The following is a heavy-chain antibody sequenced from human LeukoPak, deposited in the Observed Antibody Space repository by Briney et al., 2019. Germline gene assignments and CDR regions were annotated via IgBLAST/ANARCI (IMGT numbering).Heavy chain of an antibody. Sequence: GGSLRLSCAASGFSFTNYWMHWVRQAPGKGLVWVSHINSDGSATRYADSVKGRFTISRDNAMNTLYLQMNSLRGEDTAVYFCARPMVVTALFASDYWGQGTLVTVSS. V-gene: IGHV3-74*01. D-gene: IGHD2-21*02. J-gene: IGHJ4*02. CDR2: INSDGSAT. CDR3: ARPMVVTALFASDY. CDR1: GFSFTNYW.